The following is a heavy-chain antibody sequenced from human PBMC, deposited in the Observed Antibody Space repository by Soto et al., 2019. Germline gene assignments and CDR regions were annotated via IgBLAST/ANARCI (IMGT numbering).Heavy chain of an antibody. V-gene: IGHV1-18*01. CDR1: GYTFTSYG. J-gene: IGHJ4*02. CDR3: ARDSPPVDY. CDR2: ISAYNGNT. Sequence: QVQLVQSGAEVKKPGASVKVSCKASGYTFTSYGVSWVRQAPGQGLEWMGWISAYNGNTKYARKLQGRATMTTDTSTNTAYMDLRSLRSDDTAVYYCARDSPPVDYWGQGTLVTVSS.